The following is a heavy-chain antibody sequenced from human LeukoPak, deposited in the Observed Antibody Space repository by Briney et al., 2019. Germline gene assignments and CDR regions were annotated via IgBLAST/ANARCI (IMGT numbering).Heavy chain of an antibody. D-gene: IGHD1-26*01. Sequence: GGSLRLSCAVSGLTFSSSWMDWVRQAPGKGLEWISGISGSGASTYYADSVKGRFTISRDDSRNTLYLQMNSLRAEDTAVYYCASHSTFVGGATESIDYWGQGTLVTVSS. CDR2: ISGSGAST. CDR3: ASHSTFVGGATESIDY. J-gene: IGHJ4*02. V-gene: IGHV3-23*01. CDR1: GLTFSSSW.